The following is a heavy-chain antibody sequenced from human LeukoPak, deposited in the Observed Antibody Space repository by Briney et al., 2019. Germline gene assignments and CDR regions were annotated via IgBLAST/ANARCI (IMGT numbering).Heavy chain of an antibody. CDR1: GFTFSSYG. CDR3: AKGVSRGVDPTGLEY. Sequence: GGSLRLSCVASGFTFSSYGMHWVRQAPGKGPEWVAVISYDGSDRYYANFVKGRFTISRDNSKNTLFLQTNSMRPEDTAVYYCAKGVSRGVDPTGLEYWGQGTPVTVSS. CDR2: ISYDGSDR. J-gene: IGHJ4*02. V-gene: IGHV3-30*18. D-gene: IGHD1-1*01.